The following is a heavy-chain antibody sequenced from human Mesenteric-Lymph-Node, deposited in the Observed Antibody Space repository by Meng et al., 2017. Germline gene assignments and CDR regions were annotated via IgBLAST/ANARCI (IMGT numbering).Heavy chain of an antibody. CDR2: ISYDGSNK. CDR3: ARGYRVAVTTTRFH. J-gene: IGHJ4*02. D-gene: IGHD6-19*01. CDR1: GSNFSSYG. V-gene: IGHV3-30*19. Sequence: GRFRRPSVPASGSNFSSYGMHWVRQAPGKGLEWVAVISYDGSNKYYADSVKGRFTISRDNSKNTLYLQMNSLRAEDTAVYYCARGYRVAVTTTRFHWGQGTLVTVSS.